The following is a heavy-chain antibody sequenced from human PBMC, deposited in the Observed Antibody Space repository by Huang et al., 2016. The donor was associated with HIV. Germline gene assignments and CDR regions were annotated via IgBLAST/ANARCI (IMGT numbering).Heavy chain of an antibody. CDR1: GYRFRSNW. CDR3: ARLIGSPSFYYGLDV. D-gene: IGHD3-10*01. V-gene: IGHV5-51*01. J-gene: IGHJ6*02. CDR2: IYRGDSDT. Sequence: EVQLVQSGAEVKKPGESLKISCKGSGYRFRSNWIGWVRQMPGKGLEWMGLIYRGDSDTRYSPSFQGQVTISADKSINTAYLQWSSLKASDTAMYYCARLIGSPSFYYGLDVWGQGTTVTVSS.